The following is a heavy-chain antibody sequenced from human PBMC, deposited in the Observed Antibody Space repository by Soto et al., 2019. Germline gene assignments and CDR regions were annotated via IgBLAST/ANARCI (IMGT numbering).Heavy chain of an antibody. J-gene: IGHJ4*02. Sequence: PSETLSLTCTVSGGSISSNSYYWGWIRQPPGKGLEWIGSIYYSGSTYYNPSLKSRVTISVDTSKNQFSLKLSSVTAADTAVYYCARHRQGGADYDFWSGYYQYYFDYWGQGTLVTVSS. CDR3: ARHRQGGADYDFWSGYYQYYFDY. D-gene: IGHD3-3*01. CDR2: IYYSGST. CDR1: GGSISSNSYY. V-gene: IGHV4-39*01.